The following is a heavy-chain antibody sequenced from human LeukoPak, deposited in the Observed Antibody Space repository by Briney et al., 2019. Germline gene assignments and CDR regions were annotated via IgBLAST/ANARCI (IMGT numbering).Heavy chain of an antibody. CDR2: ISYDGSYK. V-gene: IGHV3-30*03. J-gene: IGHJ4*02. CDR1: GFTFSSYW. CDR3: ARVSGAEAATGGYFDR. Sequence: PGGSLRLSCAASGFTFSSYWMHWVRQAPGKGLEWVAVISYDGSYKYYADSVQGRFTISRDNSKNTLYLQMNSLSTEDTAVYYCARVSGAEAATGGYFDRRGQGTLVTVSS. D-gene: IGHD6-13*01.